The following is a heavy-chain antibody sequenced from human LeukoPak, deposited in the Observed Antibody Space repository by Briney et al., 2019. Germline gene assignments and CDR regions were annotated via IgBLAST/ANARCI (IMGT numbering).Heavy chain of an antibody. CDR2: ISTRGST. CDR3: ARDLLRGLTGSWFEAFDI. J-gene: IGHJ3*02. CDR1: GDSISSGPYY. Sequence: SETLSLTCTVSGDSISSGPYYWNWIRQPAGKGLEWIGRISTRGSTLYNPSLKSRLTLSVDTSNNQFSPSLNSVTGADTATYYCARDLLRGLTGSWFEAFDIWGQGTMVTVSS. V-gene: IGHV4-61*02. D-gene: IGHD4-17*01.